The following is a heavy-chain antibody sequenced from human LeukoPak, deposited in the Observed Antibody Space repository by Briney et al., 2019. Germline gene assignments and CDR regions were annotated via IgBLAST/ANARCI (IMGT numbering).Heavy chain of an antibody. CDR2: ISAYNGNT. J-gene: IGHJ4*02. V-gene: IGHV1-18*01. CDR3: ARDLIEDSSSSSSGY. Sequence: ASVKVSCKASGYTFTSYGISWVRQAPGQGLEWMGWISAYNGNTNYAQKLQGRVTMTTDTSTSTAYIELRSLRSDDTAVYYCARDLIEDSSSSSSGYWGQGTLVTFSS. D-gene: IGHD6-6*01. CDR1: GYTFTSYG.